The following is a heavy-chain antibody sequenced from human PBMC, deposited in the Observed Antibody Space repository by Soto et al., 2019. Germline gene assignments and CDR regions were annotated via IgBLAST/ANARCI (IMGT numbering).Heavy chain of an antibody. V-gene: IGHV4-30-4*01. CDR2: IYDSGAT. Sequence: NPSETLSLTCTVSGGSISSGDYCWTWIRQPPGKGLEWIGYIYDSGATYDNPSLRSRLTISVDTSKNQLSLNLRFVTAADTAVYYCASARQQYRTIGYWGQGTLVTVSS. CDR1: GGSISSGDYC. CDR3: ASARQQYRTIGY. J-gene: IGHJ4*02. D-gene: IGHD2-2*01.